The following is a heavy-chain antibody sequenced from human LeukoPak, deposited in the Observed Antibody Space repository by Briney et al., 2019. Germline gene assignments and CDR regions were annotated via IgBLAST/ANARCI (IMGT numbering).Heavy chain of an antibody. Sequence: GGSLRLSCAASGFTFSSYAMSWVRQAPGKGLEWVSAISGSGSSTYSADSVKGRYTSPRDNSKNTLYLQMNSLRAGDTAVYYCAKHHSSWRGTSFDYWGQGTLVTVSS. CDR3: AKHHSSWRGTSFDY. CDR1: GFTFSSYA. D-gene: IGHD6-13*01. V-gene: IGHV3-23*01. J-gene: IGHJ4*02. CDR2: ISGSGSST.